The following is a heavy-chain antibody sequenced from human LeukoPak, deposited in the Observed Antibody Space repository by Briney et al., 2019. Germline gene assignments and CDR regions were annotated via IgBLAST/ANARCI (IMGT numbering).Heavy chain of an antibody. Sequence: ASVKVSCKASGCTFTSYDINWVRQATGQGLEWMGWMNPNSGNTGYAQKFQGRVTMTRNTSISTAYMELSSLRSEDTAVYYCARGRYYDSSGSLTNDYWGQGTLVTVSS. CDR2: MNPNSGNT. D-gene: IGHD3-22*01. J-gene: IGHJ4*02. CDR1: GCTFTSYD. V-gene: IGHV1-8*01. CDR3: ARGRYYDSSGSLTNDY.